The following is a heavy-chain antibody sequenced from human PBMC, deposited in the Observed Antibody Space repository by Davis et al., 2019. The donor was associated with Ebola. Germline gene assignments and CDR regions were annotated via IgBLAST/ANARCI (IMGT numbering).Heavy chain of an antibody. J-gene: IGHJ4*02. Sequence: GESLKISCAASGFTFGRHGMHWVRKAPGKGLEWVAVVSYDGRTTYYVDSVKGRFTISRDNRKNTMDLQMNSVRGEDTAVYYCAKEEGSRGNWLAHFDYWGQGALVTVSS. V-gene: IGHV3-30*18. CDR2: VSYDGRTT. CDR1: GFTFGRHG. D-gene: IGHD1-20*01. CDR3: AKEEGSRGNWLAHFDY.